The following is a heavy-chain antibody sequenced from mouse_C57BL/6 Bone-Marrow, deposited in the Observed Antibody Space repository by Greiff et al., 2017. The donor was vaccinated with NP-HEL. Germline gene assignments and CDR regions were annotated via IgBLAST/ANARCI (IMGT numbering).Heavy chain of an antibody. CDR2: IDPSDSYT. V-gene: IGHV1-50*01. J-gene: IGHJ1*03. D-gene: IGHD2-3*01. CDR3: ARDGYYLHWYFDV. Sequence: VQLQQPGAELVKPGASVKLSCKASGYTFTSYWVQWVKQRPGQGLEWIGEIDPSDSYTNYNQKFKGKATLTVDTSSSTAYMQLSSLTSEDSAVYYCARDGYYLHWYFDVWGTGTTVTVSS. CDR1: GYTFTSYW.